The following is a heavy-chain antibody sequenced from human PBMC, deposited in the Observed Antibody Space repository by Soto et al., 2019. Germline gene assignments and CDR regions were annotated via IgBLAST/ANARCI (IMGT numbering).Heavy chain of an antibody. CDR3: SRRAPEGFDL. CDR1: GGSIIISPYF. V-gene: IGHV4-39*01. Sequence: SEPLSLTCTVSGGSIIISPYFWGWIRQPPGKGLEWIASVSYSGGTYYNPSLKSRVTISVDTSKKQFSLNLTSVTAADTAFYYCSRRAPEGFDLWGQGTQVTVS. J-gene: IGHJ5*02. CDR2: VSYSGGT.